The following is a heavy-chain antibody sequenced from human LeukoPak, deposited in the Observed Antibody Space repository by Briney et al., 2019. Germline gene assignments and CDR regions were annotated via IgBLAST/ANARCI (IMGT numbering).Heavy chain of an antibody. V-gene: IGHV3-48*01. J-gene: IGHJ4*02. Sequence: GGSLRLSCAASGFTFSSYSMNWVRQAPGKGLEWVSYISSSSSTIYYADSVKGRFTISRDDPKSIAYLQMNSLKTEDTAVYYCTRDYYGSGSSDYWGQGTLVTVSS. CDR2: ISSSSSTI. CDR1: GFTFSSYS. CDR3: TRDYYGSGSSDY. D-gene: IGHD3-10*01.